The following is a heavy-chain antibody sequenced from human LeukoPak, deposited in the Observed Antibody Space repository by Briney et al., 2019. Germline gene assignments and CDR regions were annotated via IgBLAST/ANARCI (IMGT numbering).Heavy chain of an antibody. Sequence: GGSLRLSCAVSGFTLSSYNMNWVRQAPGKGLEWVSGITGSSGTAYHAGSVRGRFTISRDESKNTLYLQMSSLRVDDTAIYYCAKSGASPLYHMDVWGKGATVTVSS. D-gene: IGHD1-26*01. J-gene: IGHJ6*03. V-gene: IGHV3-23*01. CDR1: GFTLSSYN. CDR2: ITGSSGTA. CDR3: AKSGASPLYHMDV.